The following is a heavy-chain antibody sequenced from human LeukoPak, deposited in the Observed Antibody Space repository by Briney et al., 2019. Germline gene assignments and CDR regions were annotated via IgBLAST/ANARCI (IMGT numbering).Heavy chain of an antibody. CDR2: LRGNGDT. V-gene: IGHV3-23*01. J-gene: IGHJ4*02. CDR3: AIRNTGD. Sequence: GASLRLSCAASGISFTNYAMSWVRQAPARGLEWVSSLRGNGDTFYADSVKGRFTISRDNSKNTLYLQMSSLRAEDTAVYYCAIRNTGDWGQGTLVTVSS. CDR1: GISFTNYA.